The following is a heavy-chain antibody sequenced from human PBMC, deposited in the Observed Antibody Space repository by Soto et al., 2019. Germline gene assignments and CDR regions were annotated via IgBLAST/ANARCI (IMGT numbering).Heavy chain of an antibody. CDR2: MIGSGGST. Sequence: GKVLEWDSAMIGSGGSTYYADSVKGGFTISRDNAKNTLDLQRNSLRAEDTAVYDCAKDPYFFFFSSRRRHTNYRSGLGIPAEPLSDL. D-gene: IGHD1-7*01. V-gene: IGHV3-23*01. CDR3: AKDPYFFFFSSRRRHTNYRSGLGIPAEPLSDL. J-gene: IGHJ2*01.